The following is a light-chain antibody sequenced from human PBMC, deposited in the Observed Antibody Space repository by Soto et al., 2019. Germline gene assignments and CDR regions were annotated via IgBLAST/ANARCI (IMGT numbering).Light chain of an antibody. V-gene: IGKV1-5*03. CDR3: QQHESYART. CDR2: TAT. J-gene: IGKJ1*01. Sequence: DIQMTQSPSTLSASVGDRVTITCRASQSITTWLAWYQQKPGKAPRLLIYTATSLESGVPSRFSGSGSGTEFTLTISSLQPDDFSTYFCQQHESYARTFGQGTKVEIK. CDR1: QSITTW.